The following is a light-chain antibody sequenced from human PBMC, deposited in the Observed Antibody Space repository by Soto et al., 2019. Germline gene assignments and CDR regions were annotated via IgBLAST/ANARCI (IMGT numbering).Light chain of an antibody. V-gene: IGKV3-11*01. J-gene: IGKJ1*01. Sequence: IVLTQSPATLSLSPGERTTLSCRASQSVSSYLACYQQKPGQAPRLLIYDASNRATGIHDRFSGSGAGTDCTLTSCSLEREDFAVYLFQQGSHWPTFGQGTKVEIK. CDR1: QSVSSY. CDR3: QQGSHWPT. CDR2: DAS.